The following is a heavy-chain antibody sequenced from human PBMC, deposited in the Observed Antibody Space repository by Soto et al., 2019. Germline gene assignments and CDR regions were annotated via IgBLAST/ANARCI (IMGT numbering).Heavy chain of an antibody. Sequence: SETLSLTCTVSGGSISSYYLSWIRQPPGKGLEWIGYIYYSGSTNYNPSLKSRVTISVDTSKNQFSLKLSSVTAADTAVYYCARRLGGTFDYWGQGTLVTVSS. V-gene: IGHV4-59*01. CDR1: GGSISSYY. D-gene: IGHD3-16*01. CDR3: ARRLGGTFDY. CDR2: IYYSGST. J-gene: IGHJ4*02.